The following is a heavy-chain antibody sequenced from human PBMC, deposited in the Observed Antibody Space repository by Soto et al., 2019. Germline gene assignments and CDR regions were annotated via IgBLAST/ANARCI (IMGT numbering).Heavy chain of an antibody. Sequence: QVQVQQSGPGLVKPSETLSLTCTVSSGPSRSHNWGWIRQPPGRGLEWIGYVYYTGDTSYNPSLKRRVTISAATSTNTILLTLRSVTAADTAVYYCVRQGIDYLHGLVDVWGQGTTVSVSS. J-gene: IGHJ6*02. CDR1: SGPSRSHN. CDR3: VRQGIDYLHGLVDV. V-gene: IGHV4-59*08. CDR2: VYYTGDT. D-gene: IGHD5-12*01.